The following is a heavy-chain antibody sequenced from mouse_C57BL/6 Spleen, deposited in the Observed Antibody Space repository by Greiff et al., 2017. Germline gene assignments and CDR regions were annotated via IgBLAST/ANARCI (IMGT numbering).Heavy chain of an antibody. D-gene: IGHD1-1*02. V-gene: IGHV5-6*01. CDR1: GFTFSSYG. CDR3: ARRWDWYVDV. CDR2: ISSGGSYT. Sequence: EVQGVESGGDLVKPGGSLKLSCAASGFTFSSYGMSWVRQTPDKRLEWVATISSGGSYTYYPDSVKGRFTISRDNAKNTLYRQMSSLKSEATAMYCCARRWDWYVDVWGTGTTVTVSS. J-gene: IGHJ1*03.